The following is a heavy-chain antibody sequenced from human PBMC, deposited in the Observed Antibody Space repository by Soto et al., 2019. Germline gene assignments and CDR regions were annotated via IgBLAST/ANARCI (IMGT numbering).Heavy chain of an antibody. CDR1: GYTFTIYG. D-gene: IGHD2-21*01. CDR2: ISAYNGNT. CDR3: TADLPTPIPQVDH. V-gene: IGHV1-18*01. Sequence: ASVQVSCKASGYTFTIYGIGWVRQAHGQGLEWMGWISAYNGNTNYAQKLQGRVTMTTDTSTSTAYMELRSLRSDDTAVYYCTADLPTPIPQVDHWGQGTLVTVSS. J-gene: IGHJ4*02.